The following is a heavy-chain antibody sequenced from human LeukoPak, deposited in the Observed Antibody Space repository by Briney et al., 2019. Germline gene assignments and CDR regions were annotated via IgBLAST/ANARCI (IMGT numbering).Heavy chain of an antibody. CDR2: ISGSGGST. CDR1: GFTFSSYA. Sequence: GGSLRLSCAASGFTFSSYAVSWVRQAPGKGLEWVSSISGSGGSTYSADSVKGRFTISRDNSKSTLYLQMNSLRAEDTALYYCAKDRSCTNDICHGDFDYWGQGTLVTVSS. J-gene: IGHJ4*02. V-gene: IGHV3-23*01. CDR3: AKDRSCTNDICHGDFDY. D-gene: IGHD2-8*01.